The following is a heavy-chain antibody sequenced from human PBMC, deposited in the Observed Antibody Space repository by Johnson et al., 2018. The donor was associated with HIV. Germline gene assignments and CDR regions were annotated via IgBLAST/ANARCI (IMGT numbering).Heavy chain of an antibody. CDR3: VSSAQWSGWPPGAFDI. Sequence: EVQLVESGGGLVQPGRSLRLSCAASGFTFDDYAMHWVRQAPGKGLEWVSGISWNSGSIGYADSVKGRFTISRDNAKNTLFLQMNSLRAEDTAVYYCVSSAQWSGWPPGAFDIWGQGTMVTVSS. CDR2: ISWNSGSI. D-gene: IGHD6-19*01. CDR1: GFTFDDYA. J-gene: IGHJ3*02. V-gene: IGHV3-9*01.